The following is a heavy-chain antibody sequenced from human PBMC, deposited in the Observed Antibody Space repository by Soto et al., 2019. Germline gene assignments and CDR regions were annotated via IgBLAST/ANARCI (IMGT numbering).Heavy chain of an antibody. CDR2: ISGSGGST. D-gene: IGHD3-16*02. J-gene: IGHJ3*02. V-gene: IGHV3-23*01. CDR3: AKGASTATYDYIWWSYRLFAFEI. CDR1: GFTFSSYA. Sequence: EVQLLESGGGLVQPGGSLRLSCAASGFTFSSYAMSWVRQAPGKGLEWVSAISGSGGSTYYADSVKGRFTISRDNSKNTLYLQMNSLRAEDAAVYYCAKGASTATYDYIWWSYRLFAFEIWGQGTMVTASS.